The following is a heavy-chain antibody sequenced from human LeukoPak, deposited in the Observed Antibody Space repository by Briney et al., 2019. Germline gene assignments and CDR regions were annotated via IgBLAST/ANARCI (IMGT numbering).Heavy chain of an antibody. J-gene: IGHJ4*02. CDR2: ISAYNGDT. CDR1: GYTFTSYG. V-gene: IGHV1-18*01. CDR3: ARDTKNTTIAGGNDY. Sequence: ASVKVSCKASGYTFTSYGISWVRQAPGQGLGLMGWISAYNGDTHYAQKLQGRVSFTTDTSTSTAYKELRSLTPDDTAVYFCARDTKNTTIAGGNDYWGQGTLVTVSS. D-gene: IGHD3-16*01.